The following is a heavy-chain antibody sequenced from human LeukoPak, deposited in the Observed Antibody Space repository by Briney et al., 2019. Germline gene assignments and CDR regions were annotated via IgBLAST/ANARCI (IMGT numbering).Heavy chain of an antibody. CDR2: IYSGGST. D-gene: IGHD6-13*01. CDR1: GFTVSSNY. V-gene: IGHV3-53*01. CDR3: AKDRPPIAAAGDDY. J-gene: IGHJ4*02. Sequence: GGSLRLSCAASGFTVSSNYMSWVRQAPGKGLEWVSVIYSGGSTYYADSVRGRFTISRDNSKNTLYLQMNSLRAEDTAVYYCAKDRPPIAAAGDDYWGQGTLVTVSP.